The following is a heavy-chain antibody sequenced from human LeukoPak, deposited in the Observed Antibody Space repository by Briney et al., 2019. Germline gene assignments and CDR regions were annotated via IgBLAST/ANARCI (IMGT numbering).Heavy chain of an antibody. Sequence: GASVKASCKASGYTFTSYGISWVRQAPGQGLEWMGWISAYNGNTNYAQKLQGRVTMTTDTSTSTAYMELRSLRSDDTAVYYCARNSGSYLRSGCDYWGQGTLVTVSS. CDR2: ISAYNGNT. D-gene: IGHD1-26*01. V-gene: IGHV1-18*01. CDR1: GYTFTSYG. J-gene: IGHJ4*02. CDR3: ARNSGSYLRSGCDY.